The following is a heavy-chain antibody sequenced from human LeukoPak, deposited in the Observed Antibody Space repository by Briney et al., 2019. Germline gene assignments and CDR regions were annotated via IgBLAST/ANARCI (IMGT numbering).Heavy chain of an antibody. J-gene: IGHJ4*02. V-gene: IGHV3-7*03. Sequence: PGGSLRLSCAASGFTFSSYWMSWVRQAPGKGLEWVANIKQDGSEKYYVDSVKGRFTISRDNAKNSLYLQMNSLRAEDTAVYYCARDLCSSTSCYGPRGNFDYWGQGTLVTVSS. CDR2: IKQDGSEK. D-gene: IGHD2-2*01. CDR3: ARDLCSSTSCYGPRGNFDY. CDR1: GFTFSSYW.